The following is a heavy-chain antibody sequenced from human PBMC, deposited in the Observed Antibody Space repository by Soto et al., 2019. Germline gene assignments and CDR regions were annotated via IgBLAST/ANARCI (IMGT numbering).Heavy chain of an antibody. V-gene: IGHV3-23*01. J-gene: IGHJ5*02. CDR3: SRDXXXRDXXDSINWFDP. CDR1: GFTFSSCA. D-gene: IGHD2-21*02. CDR2: ISGNGGST. Sequence: GSLRLSCAASGFTFSSCAMGWVRQAPGKGLEWVSGISGNGGSTYYADSGKGRFTISRDTSKNTLYLQMDRLGAEETDIYYYSRDXXXRDXXDSINWFDPWGQGTLVTVSS.